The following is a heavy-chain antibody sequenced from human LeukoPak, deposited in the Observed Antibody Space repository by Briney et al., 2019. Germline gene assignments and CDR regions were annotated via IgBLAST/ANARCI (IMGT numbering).Heavy chain of an antibody. CDR2: INAGNGNT. V-gene: IGHV1-3*01. CDR1: GYTFTSYA. J-gene: IGHJ4*02. CDR3: ARVDGYCSGGSCYGPADH. Sequence: ASVKVSRKASGYTFTSYAMHWVRQAPGQRLEWMGWINAGNGNTKYSQKFQGRVTITRDTSASTAYMELSSLRSEDTAVYYCARVDGYCSGGSCYGPADHWGQGTLVTVSS. D-gene: IGHD2-15*01.